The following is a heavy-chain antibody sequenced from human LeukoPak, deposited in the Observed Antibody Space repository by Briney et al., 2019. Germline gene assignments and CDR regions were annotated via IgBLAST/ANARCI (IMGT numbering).Heavy chain of an antibody. CDR1: GFTVSDYY. Sequence: GGSLRLSCAASGFTVSDYYMSWIRQAPGKGLEWISYISSSGRTITYADSVRGRFTISRDNANNSLYLQMNNLRAEDTAVYYCARPGAGVWTFDIWGQGTMVTVSS. J-gene: IGHJ3*02. CDR3: ARPGAGVWTFDI. V-gene: IGHV3-11*04. CDR2: ISSSGRTI. D-gene: IGHD3-16*01.